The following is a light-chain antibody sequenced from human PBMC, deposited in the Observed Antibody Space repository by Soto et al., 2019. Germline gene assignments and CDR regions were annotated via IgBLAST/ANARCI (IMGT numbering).Light chain of an antibody. Sequence: DIQMTQSPSSLSASVGDTVTITCRASQSITSNLIWYQQKAGNAPRLLIFAASSLQREVPSRFSGRGSGTEFTLTISSLEPEDFATYFCQQSDSMWLTFGQGTKVEMK. V-gene: IGKV1-39*01. CDR1: QSITSN. J-gene: IGKJ1*01. CDR2: AAS. CDR3: QQSDSMWLT.